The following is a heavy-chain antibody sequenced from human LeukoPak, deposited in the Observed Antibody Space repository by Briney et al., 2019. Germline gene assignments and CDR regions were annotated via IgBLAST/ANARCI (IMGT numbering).Heavy chain of an antibody. V-gene: IGHV3-23*01. CDR3: AKEIQGGATFGNFDY. J-gene: IGHJ4*02. CDR1: GFTFSSYG. D-gene: IGHD1-26*01. Sequence: GGTLRLSCAASGFTFSSYGMSWVRQAPGKGLEWVSTISGSGGSTYYADSVKGRFIISRDNSKNTLYLQMNSLRVEDTAVYYCAKEIQGGATFGNFDYWGQGTLVTVSS. CDR2: ISGSGGST.